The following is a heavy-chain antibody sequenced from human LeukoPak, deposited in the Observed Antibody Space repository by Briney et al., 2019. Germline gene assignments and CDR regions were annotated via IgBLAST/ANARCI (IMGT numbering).Heavy chain of an antibody. Sequence: ASVKVSCKASGYTFTSYDINWVRQATGQGLEWMGRINPNSGGTNYAQKFQGRVTMTRDTSISTAYMELSRLRSDDTAVYYCARGHYYYDSSGYWFSYWGQGTLVTVSS. J-gene: IGHJ4*02. V-gene: IGHV1-2*06. CDR1: GYTFTSYD. CDR3: ARGHYYYDSSGYWFSY. CDR2: INPNSGGT. D-gene: IGHD3-22*01.